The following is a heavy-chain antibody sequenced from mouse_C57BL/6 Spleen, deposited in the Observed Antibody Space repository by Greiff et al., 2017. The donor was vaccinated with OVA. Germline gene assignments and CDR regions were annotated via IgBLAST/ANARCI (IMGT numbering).Heavy chain of an antibody. CDR2: FYPGSGSI. Sequence: QVQLQQPGAELVRPGSSVKLSCKASGYTFTEYTIHWVKQRSGQGLEWIGWFYPGSGSIKYNEKFKDKATLTADKSSSTVYMELSRLTSEDSAVYFCARHEDEIYYDYGGYFDYWGQGTTLTVSS. CDR3: ARHEDEIYYDYGGYFDY. CDR1: GYTFTEYT. J-gene: IGHJ2*01. V-gene: IGHV1-62-2*01. D-gene: IGHD2-4*01.